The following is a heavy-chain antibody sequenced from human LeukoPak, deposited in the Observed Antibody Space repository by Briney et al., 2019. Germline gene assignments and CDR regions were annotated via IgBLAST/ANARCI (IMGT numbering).Heavy chain of an antibody. CDR2: IYYSGGT. V-gene: IGHV4-59*01. D-gene: IGHD1-26*01. J-gene: IGHJ2*01. CDR1: GGSLSNYY. Sequence: KPSETLSLTFTVSGGSLSNYYWRWIRQPPREGLEWIGDIYYSGGTNYNPSLKSRVTISVDTSKNQFSLKLRSVTAADTAVYYCARGYSGSYLANSNWYFDLWGRGTLVTVSS. CDR3: ARGYSGSYLANSNWYFDL.